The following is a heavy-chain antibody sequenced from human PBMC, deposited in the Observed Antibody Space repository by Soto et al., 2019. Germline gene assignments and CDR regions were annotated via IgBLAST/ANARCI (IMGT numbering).Heavy chain of an antibody. CDR2: IFSSGTT. D-gene: IGHD3-16*01. CDR3: ARVPSPFDYYYAMDV. V-gene: IGHV4-30-4*01. J-gene: IGHJ6*02. CDR1: GDSISSGNKY. Sequence: SETLSLTSTVSGDSISSGNKYWSWIRQAPGKGLEWIGYIFSSGTTYYNPSLKSRLTMSLDTSQNQFSLRLASVTDADSAVYYCARVPSPFDYYYAMDVWGQGTTVTVSS.